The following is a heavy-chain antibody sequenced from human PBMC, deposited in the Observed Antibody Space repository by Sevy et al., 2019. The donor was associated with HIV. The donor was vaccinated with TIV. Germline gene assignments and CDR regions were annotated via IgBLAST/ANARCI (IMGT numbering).Heavy chain of an antibody. J-gene: IGHJ4*02. D-gene: IGHD6-13*01. CDR2: INQDGSVK. Sequence: GGSLRLSCAASGFTFSSYDMAWVRQTPGKGLEWVANINQDGSVKYYVDSVRGRFTISRDNARNLVFLQMSSLRVDDSALYYCVKAIAKDGSFWGQGTLVTVSS. CDR1: GFTFSSYD. V-gene: IGHV3-7*01. CDR3: VKAIAKDGSF.